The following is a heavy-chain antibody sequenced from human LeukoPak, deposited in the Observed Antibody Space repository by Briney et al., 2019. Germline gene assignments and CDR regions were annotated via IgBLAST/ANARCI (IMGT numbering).Heavy chain of an antibody. CDR3: ARTLNSGSYFDDAFDI. V-gene: IGHV3-21*01. CDR2: ISSSSSYI. CDR1: GFTFSSYS. J-gene: IGHJ3*02. D-gene: IGHD1-26*01. Sequence: GGSLRLSCAASGFTFSSYSMNWVRQAPGKGLEWVSSISSSSSYIYYADSVKGRFTISRDNAKNSLYLQMNSLRAEDTAVYYCARTLNSGSYFDDAFDIWGQGTMVTVSS.